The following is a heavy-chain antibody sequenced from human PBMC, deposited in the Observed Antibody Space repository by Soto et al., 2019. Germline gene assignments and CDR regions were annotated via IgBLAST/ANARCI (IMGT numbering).Heavy chain of an antibody. Sequence: EVQLLESGGGVVQPGGSLRLSCAASGFPFRNFVMSWVRQAPGKGLEWVSAIRATGGQTFYADSVKGRFTISRDNSKNMLYLQIDSLRDEDTALYFCAQDRGWGVVSPSHDSWGQGTLVTVSS. V-gene: IGHV3-23*01. CDR1: GFPFRNFV. CDR3: AQDRGWGVVSPSHDS. J-gene: IGHJ4*02. CDR2: IRATGGQT. D-gene: IGHD2-21*01.